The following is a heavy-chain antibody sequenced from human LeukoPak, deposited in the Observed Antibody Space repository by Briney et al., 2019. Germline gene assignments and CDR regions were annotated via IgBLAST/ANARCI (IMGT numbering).Heavy chain of an antibody. Sequence: GGSLRLSCTAPGFTFSGYSMNWIRQAPGKGLEWVSSFGTRSTSIYHAGSVKGRFAISRDNAKNSLYLQMNSLRAEDTALYYCAREVSEGFDFWGQGTLVTVSS. CDR2: FGTRSTSI. CDR3: AREVSEGFDF. V-gene: IGHV3-21*01. D-gene: IGHD3-22*01. J-gene: IGHJ4*02. CDR1: GFTFSGYS.